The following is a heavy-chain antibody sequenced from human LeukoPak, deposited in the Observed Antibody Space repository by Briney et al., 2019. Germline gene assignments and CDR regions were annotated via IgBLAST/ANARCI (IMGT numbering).Heavy chain of an antibody. J-gene: IGHJ4*02. CDR3: ARDDSREVPFFN. Sequence: GASVRVSCKASGYTFTSYYMHWVRQAPGQGLEWMGIINPSGVSTSNPQKFQARVTMTRDTSTSTIYMELSSLRSEDTAVYYCARDDSREVPFFNWGQGTLVTVSS. CDR2: INPSGVST. D-gene: IGHD2-2*01. CDR1: GYTFTSYY. V-gene: IGHV1-46*01.